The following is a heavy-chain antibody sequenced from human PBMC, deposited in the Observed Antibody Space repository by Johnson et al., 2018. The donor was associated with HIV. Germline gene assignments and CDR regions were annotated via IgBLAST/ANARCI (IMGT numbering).Heavy chain of an antibody. CDR1: GFTVSSNY. Sequence: MQLVESGGGVVRPGGSLRLSCAASGFTVSSNYMSWVRQAPGKGLEWVSVIYSGGSTYYADSVQGRFTISRDNSKNTLYLQMNSLKTEDTAVYYCTTFGYSSGWYANAFDIWGQGTMVTVSS. J-gene: IGHJ3*02. CDR2: IYSGGST. V-gene: IGHV3-66*01. D-gene: IGHD6-19*01. CDR3: TTFGYSSGWYANAFDI.